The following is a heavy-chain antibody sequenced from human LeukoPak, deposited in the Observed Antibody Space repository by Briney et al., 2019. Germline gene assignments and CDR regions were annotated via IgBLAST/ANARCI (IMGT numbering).Heavy chain of an antibody. CDR1: GDSFSAYS. Sequence: PSETLSLTCAVYGDSFSAYSWNWLRQSPGKGLEWIGEINHSGSTNYNPSLKSRVTISVDTSKNQTSKRQFSLKLNSVTAADTAVYYCTRERSTPGINWFDPWGQGTLVTVSS. V-gene: IGHV4-34*01. J-gene: IGHJ5*02. CDR2: INHSGST. D-gene: IGHD2-2*01. CDR3: TRERSTPGINWFDP.